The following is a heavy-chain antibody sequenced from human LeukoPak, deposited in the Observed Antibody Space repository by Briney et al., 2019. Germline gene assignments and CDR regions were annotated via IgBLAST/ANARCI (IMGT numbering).Heavy chain of an antibody. Sequence: PGGSLRLSCAASGFTFSLYSMTWVRQAPGKGLEWVANIAPDVSTQNYVDSLEGRFTISRDNPKNSLYLQMHSLRAEDAAVYYCARVIGGAIDHWGQGTLVTVSS. CDR2: IAPDVSTQ. D-gene: IGHD1-26*01. J-gene: IGHJ4*02. CDR1: GFTFSLYS. CDR3: ARVIGGAIDH. V-gene: IGHV3-7*01.